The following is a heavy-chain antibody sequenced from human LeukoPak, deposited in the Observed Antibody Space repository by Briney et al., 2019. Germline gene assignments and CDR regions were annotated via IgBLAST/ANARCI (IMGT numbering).Heavy chain of an antibody. CDR1: GYTFTSYY. J-gene: IGHJ4*02. CDR2: INPSGGGT. V-gene: IGHV1-2*06. D-gene: IGHD3-22*01. CDR3: ARDYYYDSSGYYRVDVPADY. Sequence: ASVKVSCKASGYTFTSYYMHWVRQAPGQGLEWMGLINPSGGGTNYAQKFQGRVTMTRDTSTSTAYMELSRLRSDDTAVYYCARDYYYDSSGYYRVDVPADYWGQGTLVTVPS.